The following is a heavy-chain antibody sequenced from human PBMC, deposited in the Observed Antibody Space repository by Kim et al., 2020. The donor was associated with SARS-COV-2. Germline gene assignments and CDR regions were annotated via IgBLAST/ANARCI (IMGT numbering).Heavy chain of an antibody. CDR1: GYTFTSYG. CDR3: ARDLLTGLRDGLYYGMDV. CDR2: ISAYNGNT. D-gene: IGHD4-17*01. V-gene: IGHV1-18*01. Sequence: ASVKVSCKASGYTFTSYGISWVRQAPGQGLEWMGWISAYNGNTNYAQKLQGRVTMTTDTSTSTAYMELRSLRSDDTAVYYCARDLLTGLRDGLYYGMDVWGQGTTVTVSS. J-gene: IGHJ6*02.